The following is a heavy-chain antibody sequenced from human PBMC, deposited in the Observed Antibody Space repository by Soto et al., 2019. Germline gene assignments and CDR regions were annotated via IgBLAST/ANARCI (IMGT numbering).Heavy chain of an antibody. D-gene: IGHD3-10*01. V-gene: IGHV4-34*01. J-gene: IGHJ4*02. CDR2: INHSGST. CDR3: ARSLVRGVFDY. CDR1: GGSFSGYY. Sequence: SETLSLTCAVYGGSFSGYYWSWIRQPPGKGLEWIGEINHSGSTNYNPSLKSRVTISVDTSKNQFSLKLSSVTAADTAVYYCARSLVRGVFDYWGQGTLVTVSS.